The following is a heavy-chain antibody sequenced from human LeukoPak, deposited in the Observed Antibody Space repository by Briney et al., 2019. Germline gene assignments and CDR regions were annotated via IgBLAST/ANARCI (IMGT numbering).Heavy chain of an antibody. CDR2: ISTSDSTI. CDR1: GFTFSDYY. CDR3: ARGAGYQLLPGYFYYMDV. J-gene: IGHJ6*03. V-gene: IGHV3-11*01. Sequence: GGSLRLSCAASGFTFSDYYMSWIRQAPGKGLEWVSCISTSDSTIYYADSVKGRFTISRDNAKSSLYLQMNSLRADDTAVYYCARGAGYQLLPGYFYYMDVWGKGTTVTVSS. D-gene: IGHD2-2*01.